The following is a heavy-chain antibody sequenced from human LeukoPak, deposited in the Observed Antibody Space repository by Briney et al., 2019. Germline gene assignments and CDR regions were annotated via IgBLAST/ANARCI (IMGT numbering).Heavy chain of an antibody. CDR2: ISGSGGST. V-gene: IGHV3-23*01. CDR1: GFTFSSYA. Sequence: GGSLRLSCAASGFTFSSYAMSWVRQAPGKGLEWVSAISGSGGSTYYADSVKGRFTISRDNSKNTLYLQMNRLRAEDTAVYYCAKDLRSRIAAAGTPYAEYFQHWGQGTLVTVSS. D-gene: IGHD6-13*01. J-gene: IGHJ1*01. CDR3: AKDLRSRIAAAGTPYAEYFQH.